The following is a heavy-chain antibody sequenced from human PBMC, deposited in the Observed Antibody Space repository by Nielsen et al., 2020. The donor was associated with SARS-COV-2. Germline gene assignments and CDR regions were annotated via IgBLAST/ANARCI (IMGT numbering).Heavy chain of an antibody. J-gene: IGHJ6*02. Sequence: GGSLRLSCAASGFTFDDYAMHWVRQAPGKGLEWVSGISWNSGSIGYADSVKGRFTISRDNAENSLYLQMNSLRAEDTALYYCATLPAPENYYYGMDVWGQGTTVTVSS. V-gene: IGHV3-9*01. CDR2: ISWNSGSI. D-gene: IGHD2-2*01. CDR3: ATLPAPENYYYGMDV. CDR1: GFTFDDYA.